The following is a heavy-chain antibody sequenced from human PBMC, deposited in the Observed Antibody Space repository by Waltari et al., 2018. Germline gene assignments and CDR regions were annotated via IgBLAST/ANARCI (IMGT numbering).Heavy chain of an antibody. V-gene: IGHV4-4*02. Sequence: QVQLQESGQGLVKPSGPLSLTCAVSGDSISGNYGWSWVRQSPEKGLEWIGQVHHSGKTHYNPSLQSRVTISLDKPKNQFSLNLNSVTAADTAVYYCAGDRAIGLFFDYWGRGTLVTVSS. CDR2: VHHSGKT. D-gene: IGHD2-2*01. J-gene: IGHJ4*02. CDR3: AGDRAIGLFFDY. CDR1: GDSISGNYG.